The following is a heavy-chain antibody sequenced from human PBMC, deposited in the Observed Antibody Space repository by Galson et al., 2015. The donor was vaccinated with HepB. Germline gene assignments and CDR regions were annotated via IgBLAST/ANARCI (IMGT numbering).Heavy chain of an antibody. CDR3: TTYIAVLLWFGEDFDY. D-gene: IGHD3-10*01. Sequence: SLRLSCAASGFTFSNAWMSWVRQAPGKGLEWVGRIKSKTDGGTTDYAAPVKGRFTISRDDSKNTLYLQMNSLKTEDTAVYYCTTYIAVLLWFGEDFDYWGQGTLVTVSS. J-gene: IGHJ4*02. CDR2: IKSKTDGGTT. CDR1: GFTFSNAW. V-gene: IGHV3-15*01.